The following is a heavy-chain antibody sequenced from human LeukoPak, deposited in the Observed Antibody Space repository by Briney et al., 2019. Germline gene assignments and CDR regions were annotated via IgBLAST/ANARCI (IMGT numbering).Heavy chain of an antibody. D-gene: IGHD2-21*01. CDR1: GGSISSSSYY. CDR2: IYYSGST. V-gene: IGHV4-39*01. J-gene: IGHJ4*02. Sequence: SETLSLTCTVSGGSISSSSYYWGWIRQPPGKGLEWIGSIYYSGSTYYNPSLKSRVTISVATSKNQFSLKLSSVTAADTAVYYCARREGPLFDYWGQGTLVTVSS. CDR3: ARREGPLFDY.